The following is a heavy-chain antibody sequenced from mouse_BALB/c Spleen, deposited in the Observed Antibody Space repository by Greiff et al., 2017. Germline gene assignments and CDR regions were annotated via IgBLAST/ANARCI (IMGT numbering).Heavy chain of an antibody. J-gene: IGHJ4*01. Sequence: VESGGGLVKPGGSLKLSCAASGFTFSSYAMSWVRQTPEKRLEWVASISSGGSTYYPDSVKGRFTISRDNARNILYLQMSSLRSEDTAMYYCARGDYDGSSYAMDYWGQGTSVTVSS. CDR2: ISSGGST. CDR3: ARGDYDGSSYAMDY. D-gene: IGHD2-4*01. CDR1: GFTFSSYA. V-gene: IGHV5-6-5*01.